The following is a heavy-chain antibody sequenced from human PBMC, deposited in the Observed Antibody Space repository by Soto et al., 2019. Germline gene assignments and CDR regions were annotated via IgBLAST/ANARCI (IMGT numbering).Heavy chain of an antibody. CDR2: IYYSGST. V-gene: IGHV4-31*03. CDR1: GGSISSGGYY. D-gene: IGHD2-15*01. J-gene: IGHJ4*02. CDR3: ATTLPCSGGSCYPYFDY. Sequence: SETLSLTCTVSGGSISSGGYYWSWIRQHPGKGLEWTGYIYYSGSTYYNPSLKSRVTISVDTSKNQFSLKLSSVTAADTAVYYCATTLPCSGGSCYPYFDYWGQGTLVTVSS.